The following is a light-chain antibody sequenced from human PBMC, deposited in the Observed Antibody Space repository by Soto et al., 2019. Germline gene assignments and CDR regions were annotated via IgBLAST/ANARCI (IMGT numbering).Light chain of an antibody. CDR3: MQTLETPRT. V-gene: IGKV2-28*01. J-gene: IGKJ1*01. CDR1: QSLLYKKKMNY. CDR2: SGS. Sequence: DIVMTQSPVSLPVTPGEAASISCRSTQSLLYKKKMNYLNCYQRKPGHSLQLLFFSGSNRAYGVPGRFSGSGSGSYFKLRISRVEAEDVGIYYCMQTLETPRTFGQGTKVEIK.